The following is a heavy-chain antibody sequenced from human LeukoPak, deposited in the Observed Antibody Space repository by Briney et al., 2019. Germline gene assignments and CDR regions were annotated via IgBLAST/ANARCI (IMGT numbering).Heavy chain of an antibody. Sequence: AGGSLRLSCAASGFTFSSYSMNWVRQAPGKGLEWVSSISSSSTHIYYADLVKGRFTISRDNAKNSLYLQMNSLSAEDTAVYYCGHCTTTSCYAGGHWGQGTLVTVSS. CDR3: GHCTTTSCYAGGH. CDR2: ISSSSTHI. D-gene: IGHD2-2*01. CDR1: GFTFSSYS. J-gene: IGHJ4*02. V-gene: IGHV3-21*01.